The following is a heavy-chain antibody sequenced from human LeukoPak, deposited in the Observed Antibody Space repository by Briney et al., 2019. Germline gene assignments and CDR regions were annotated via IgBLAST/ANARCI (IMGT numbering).Heavy chain of an antibody. J-gene: IGHJ4*02. Sequence: GGSLRLSCAASGFTFSSYEMNWVRQAPGKGLEWVSYISSSGSTIYYADSVKGRFTISRDNAKNSLYLQVNSLRAEDTAVYYCARDLATRYYYDSSGHPLGYWGQGTLVTVSS. V-gene: IGHV3-48*03. CDR2: ISSSGSTI. D-gene: IGHD3-22*01. CDR3: ARDLATRYYYDSSGHPLGY. CDR1: GFTFSSYE.